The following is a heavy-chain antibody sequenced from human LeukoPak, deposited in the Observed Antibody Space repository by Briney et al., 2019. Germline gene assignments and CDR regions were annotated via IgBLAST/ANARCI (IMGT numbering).Heavy chain of an antibody. D-gene: IGHD6-13*01. CDR2: ISWNSGSI. V-gene: IGHV3-9*01. CDR1: GFTLDDYA. Sequence: GRSLRLSCAASGFTLDDYAMHWVRQAPGKGLEWVSGISWNSGSIGYADSVKGRFTISRDNAKNSLYLQMNSLRAEDTALYYCAKSSMSEYYFDYWGQGTLVTVSS. J-gene: IGHJ4*02. CDR3: AKSSMSEYYFDY.